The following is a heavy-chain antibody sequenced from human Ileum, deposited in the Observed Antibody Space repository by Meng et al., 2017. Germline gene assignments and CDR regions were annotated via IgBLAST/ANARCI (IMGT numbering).Heavy chain of an antibody. Sequence: GESLKISCAVSGFSFTTFAMSWVRQAPGKGLEWVSAISGSGESTYHADSVRGRFTISRDNSKNTLYLQMNSLTAEDTAVYYCAKGTDFFYYGSGSYSNWEQGTPVTVSS. V-gene: IGHV3-23*01. CDR3: AKGTDFFYYGSGSYSN. J-gene: IGHJ1*01. CDR2: ISGSGEST. CDR1: GFSFTTFA. D-gene: IGHD3-10*01.